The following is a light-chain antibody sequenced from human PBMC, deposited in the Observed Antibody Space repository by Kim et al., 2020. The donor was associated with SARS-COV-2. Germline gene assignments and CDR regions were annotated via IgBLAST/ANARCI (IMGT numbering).Light chain of an antibody. CDR2: GAS. V-gene: IGKV3-15*01. CDR1: QSIGTN. CDR3: QQYNNWFPYT. J-gene: IGKJ2*01. Sequence: SPGEGAILPGRASQSIGTNLAWDHQKPGQAPRLLIYGASTRATGVPARISGSASGSDFTLTISTLQSEDFGIYYCQQYNNWFPYTFGQGTKLEI.